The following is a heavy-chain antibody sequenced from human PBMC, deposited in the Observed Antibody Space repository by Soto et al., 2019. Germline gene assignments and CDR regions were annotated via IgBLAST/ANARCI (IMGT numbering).Heavy chain of an antibody. CDR3: AKGRASDCPGCTQDY. J-gene: IGHJ4*02. CDR1: AFTFSSYA. V-gene: IGHV3-23*01. CDR2: VSGSGDST. Sequence: EVQLLESGGGLAQPGGSLRLSCAASAFTFSSYAMSWVRQAPGKGLEWVSAVSGSGDSTYYADSVKGRFTISRDNSKNTRYLQMNSLRAEDTAVYYGAKGRASDCPGCTQDYWGQGPLVTVSS. D-gene: IGHD2-21*02.